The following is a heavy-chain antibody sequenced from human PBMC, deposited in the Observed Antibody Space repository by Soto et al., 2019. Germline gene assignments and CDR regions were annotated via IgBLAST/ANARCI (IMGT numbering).Heavy chain of an antibody. CDR1: GGTFSRYA. CDR2: IIPIFATP. D-gene: IGHD2-8*01. V-gene: IGHV1-69*01. J-gene: IGHJ1*01. Sequence: QAQLVQSGAEVKKPGSSVKVSCKASGGTFSRYAIHWVRQAPGQGLEWMGGIIPIFATPNYAEEFLGRATISADASTSTAYMELSSLRSEDTALYYCAASSYEGATVYALAYWGQGTLVTVSS. CDR3: AASSYEGATVYALAY.